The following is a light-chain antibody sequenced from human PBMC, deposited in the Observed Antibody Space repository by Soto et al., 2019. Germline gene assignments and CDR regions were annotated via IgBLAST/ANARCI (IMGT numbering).Light chain of an antibody. J-gene: IGLJ3*02. CDR3: PSYDSSLSGWV. V-gene: IGLV1-40*01. CDR1: SSNIGAGYD. Sequence: QSVLTQPPSVSGAPGQRVTISCTGSSSNIGAGYDVHWYQQLPGTAPKLLIYGNSNRPSGVPDRFSGSKSGTSASLAITGLRAEDEADYCCPSYDSSLSGWVFGGGTKLTVL. CDR2: GNS.